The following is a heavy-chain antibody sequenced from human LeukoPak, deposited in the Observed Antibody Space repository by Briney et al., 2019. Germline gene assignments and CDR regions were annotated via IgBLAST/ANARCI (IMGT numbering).Heavy chain of an antibody. CDR2: ISAYNGNT. CDR3: ARSITMIVPTDY. V-gene: IGHV1-18*01. D-gene: IGHD3-22*01. Sequence: GASVKVSCKASGYTFTSYGISWVRQAPGQGLEWMGWISAYNGNTNYAQKLQGRVTMTTDTSTSTAYIELRSLRSDDTAVYYCARSITMIVPTDYWGQGTLVTVSS. CDR1: GYTFTSYG. J-gene: IGHJ4*02.